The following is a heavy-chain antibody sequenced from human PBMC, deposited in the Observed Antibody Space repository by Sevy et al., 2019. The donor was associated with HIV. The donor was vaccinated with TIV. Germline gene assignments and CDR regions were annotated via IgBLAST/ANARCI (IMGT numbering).Heavy chain of an antibody. D-gene: IGHD1-26*01. Sequence: SETLSLTCTVSGGSITSHYWNWIRQPPGKGLEWIANIYYNGHINYNPSLKSRVTLSLDTSKNLLSLRLSSVTAADTAMYYCAGENAWGRGYSWGQGTLITVSS. V-gene: IGHV4-59*08. CDR3: AGENAWGRGYS. J-gene: IGHJ4*02. CDR1: GGSITSHY. CDR2: IYYNGHI.